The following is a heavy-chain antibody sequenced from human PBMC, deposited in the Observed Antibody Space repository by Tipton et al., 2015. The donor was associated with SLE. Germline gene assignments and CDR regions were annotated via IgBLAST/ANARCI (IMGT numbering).Heavy chain of an antibody. CDR1: GYTFTGYY. V-gene: IGHV1-2*02. CDR2: INPNSGGT. D-gene: IGHD4-11*01. CDR3: ATLYSNYVFDYGMDV. J-gene: IGHJ6*02. Sequence: QLVQSGAEVKKPGASVKVSCKASGYTFTGYYMHWVRQAPGQGLEWMGWINPNSGGTKYAQKFQGRVTIIRDTSISTAYMELSRLRSDDTAVYYCATLYSNYVFDYGMDVWGQGTTVTVSS.